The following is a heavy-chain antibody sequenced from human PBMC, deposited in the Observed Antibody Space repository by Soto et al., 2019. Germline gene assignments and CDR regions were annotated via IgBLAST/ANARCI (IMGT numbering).Heavy chain of an antibody. CDR1: GYTFTGYY. CDR2: INPNTGGT. Sequence: ASLKVSCKASGYTFTGYYVHWVRQAPGQGLEWLGWINPNTGGTNYAQRFKGWVTITRDTSISTAYMELSRLKSDDTAMYYCTRAGYCSTTSCYVRDDAFDIWGQGTMVTVSS. V-gene: IGHV1-2*04. CDR3: TRAGYCSTTSCYVRDDAFDI. J-gene: IGHJ3*02. D-gene: IGHD2-2*03.